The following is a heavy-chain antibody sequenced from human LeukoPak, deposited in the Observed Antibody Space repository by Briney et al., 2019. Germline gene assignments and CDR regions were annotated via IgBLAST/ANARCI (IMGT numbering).Heavy chain of an antibody. Sequence: SETLSLTCTVSGGSISSGGYHWSWIRQHPGKGLEWIGYIYYSGSTYYNPSLKSRVTISVDTSKNQSSLKLSSVTAADTAVYYCARDLSMGYFDYWGQGTLVTVSS. CDR1: GGSISSGGYH. CDR3: ARDLSMGYFDY. V-gene: IGHV4-31*03. J-gene: IGHJ4*02. D-gene: IGHD2-21*01. CDR2: IYYSGST.